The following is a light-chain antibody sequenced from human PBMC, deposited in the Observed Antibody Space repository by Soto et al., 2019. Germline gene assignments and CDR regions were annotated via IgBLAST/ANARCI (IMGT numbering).Light chain of an antibody. V-gene: IGLV1-36*01. CDR1: SSNIGNNA. J-gene: IGLJ1*01. CDR3: AAWDDSLNGYV. Sequence: QSVLTQPPSVSEAPRRRVTISCSGSSSNIGNNAVNWYQQLPGKAPKLLIYYDDLLPSGVSDRFSASKSGTSASLAISGLQSEDEADYHCAAWDDSLNGYVSGTGTKVTVL. CDR2: YDD.